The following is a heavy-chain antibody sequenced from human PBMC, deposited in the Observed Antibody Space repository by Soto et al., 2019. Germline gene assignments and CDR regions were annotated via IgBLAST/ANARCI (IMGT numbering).Heavy chain of an antibody. CDR3: ARDLHYGSGRYALYYYYMDV. D-gene: IGHD3-10*01. Sequence: GGSLRLSCAASGFTFSSYAMSWVRQAPGKGLEWVSAISGSGATTHYADSVKGRFTISRDNSKNTLYLQMNSLRAEDTAVYYCARDLHYGSGRYALYYYYMDVWGKGTTVSVSS. J-gene: IGHJ6*03. V-gene: IGHV3-23*01. CDR1: GFTFSSYA. CDR2: ISGSGATT.